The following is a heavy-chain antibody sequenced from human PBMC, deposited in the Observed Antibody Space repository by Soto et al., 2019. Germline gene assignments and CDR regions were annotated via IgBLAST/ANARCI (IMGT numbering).Heavy chain of an antibody. J-gene: IGHJ4*02. CDR1: GYTFTSYA. D-gene: IGHD1-7*01. V-gene: IGHV1-3*01. CDR2: INAGNGNT. CDR3: ARGTTTRGPLFDY. Sequence: ASVKVSCKASGYTFTSYAMHWVRQAPGQRLEWMGWINAGNGNTKYSQKFQGRVTITRDTSASTAYMELSSLRSEDTAVYYCARGTTTRGPLFDYWGQGTPVTVSS.